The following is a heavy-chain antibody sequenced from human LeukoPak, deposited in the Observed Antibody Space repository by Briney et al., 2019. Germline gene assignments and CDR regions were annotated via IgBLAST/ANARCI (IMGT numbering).Heavy chain of an antibody. J-gene: IGHJ4*02. CDR1: GYTFTGYY. CDR2: INPNSGGT. V-gene: IGHV1-2*02. Sequence: ASVKVSCKASGYTFTGYYMHWVRQAPGQGLEWMGWINPNSGGTNYAQKFQGRVTMTRDTSISTAYMELSRLRSDDTAVYYCARDGVADYDFWSGYLYWGQGTLVTVSS. D-gene: IGHD3-3*01. CDR3: ARDGVADYDFWSGYLY.